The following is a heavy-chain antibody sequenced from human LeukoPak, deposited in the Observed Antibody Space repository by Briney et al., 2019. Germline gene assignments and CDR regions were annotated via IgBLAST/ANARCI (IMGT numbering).Heavy chain of an antibody. CDR2: ISSSSSYI. CDR1: GFTFSKYA. CDR3: ARGSAADFDY. D-gene: IGHD6-13*01. J-gene: IGHJ4*02. Sequence: GGSLRLSCAASGFTFSKYAMSWVRQAPGKGLEWVSSISSSSSYIYYADSVKGRFTIPRDNAKNSLYLQMNSLRPEDTAVYYCARGSAADFDYWGQGTLVTVSS. V-gene: IGHV3-21*01.